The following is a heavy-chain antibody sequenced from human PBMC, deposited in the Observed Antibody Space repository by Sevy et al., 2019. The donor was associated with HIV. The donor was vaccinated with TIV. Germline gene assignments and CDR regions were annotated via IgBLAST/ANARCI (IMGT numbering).Heavy chain of an antibody. CDR1: GFTFSSYE. CDR2: ISNGGTTR. CDR3: ARDLPPSATTVAHFDC. J-gene: IGHJ4*02. V-gene: IGHV3-48*03. D-gene: IGHD4-17*01. Sequence: GGSLRLSCVASGFTFSSYEMNWVRQAPGKGLEWVSYISNGGTTRYYSDSVKGRFTISRDNARNSLYLQMNSLRAEDTAVYYCARDLPPSATTVAHFDCWGQGTLVTVSS.